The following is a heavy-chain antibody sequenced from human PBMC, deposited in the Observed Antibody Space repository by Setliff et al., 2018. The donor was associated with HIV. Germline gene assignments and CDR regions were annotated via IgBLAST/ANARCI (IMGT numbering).Heavy chain of an antibody. CDR3: AKGAGFYGDYTFDH. Sequence: PSETLSLTCTVSGASINIHYWSWIRQSPGKAFEWIGYIYSTGSTNYNPSLQSRVTISMVASRNQFSLKVTSVTAADTAVYYCAKGAGFYGDYTFDHWGQGRQVTVSS. CDR2: IYSTGST. J-gene: IGHJ4*02. V-gene: IGHV4-59*11. CDR1: GASINIHY. D-gene: IGHD4-17*01.